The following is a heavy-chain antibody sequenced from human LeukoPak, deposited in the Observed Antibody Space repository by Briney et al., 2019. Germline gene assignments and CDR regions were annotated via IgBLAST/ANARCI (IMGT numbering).Heavy chain of an antibody. CDR3: AVLPSGYSYGPPNY. CDR1: GFTFSSYW. J-gene: IGHJ4*02. D-gene: IGHD5-18*01. CDR2: INSDGSST. V-gene: IGHV3-74*01. Sequence: QPGGSLRLSCAASGFTFSSYWMHWVRQAPGKGLVWVSRINSDGSSTSYADSVKGRFTISRDNAKNTLYLQMNSLRAEDTAVYYCAVLPSGYSYGPPNYWGQGTLVTVSS.